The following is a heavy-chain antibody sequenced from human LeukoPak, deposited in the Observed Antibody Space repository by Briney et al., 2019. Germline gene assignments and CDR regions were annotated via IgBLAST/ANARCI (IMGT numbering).Heavy chain of an antibody. CDR3: ARHVATVTTWDLYYFDY. Sequence: SETLSLTCTVPGGSISSSSYYWGWIRQPPGKGLEWIGSIYYSGSTYYNPSLKSRVTISVDTSKNQFSLKLSSVTAADTAVYYCARHVATVTTWDLYYFDYWGQGTLVTVSS. D-gene: IGHD4-17*01. CDR2: IYYSGST. V-gene: IGHV4-39*01. CDR1: GGSISSSSYY. J-gene: IGHJ4*02.